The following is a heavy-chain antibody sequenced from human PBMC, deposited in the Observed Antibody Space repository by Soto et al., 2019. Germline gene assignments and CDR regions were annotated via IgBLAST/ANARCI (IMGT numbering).Heavy chain of an antibody. CDR3: ARESEDLTSNFDY. J-gene: IGHJ4*02. CDR1: GFTFTRYS. Sequence: GSLRLSCAASGFTFTRYSMNWVRQAPGKGLEWVSSISSTTNYIYYGDSMKGRFTISRDNAKNSLYLEMNSLRAEDTAVYYCARESEDLTSNFDYWGQGTLVTVS. V-gene: IGHV3-21*06. CDR2: ISSTTNYI.